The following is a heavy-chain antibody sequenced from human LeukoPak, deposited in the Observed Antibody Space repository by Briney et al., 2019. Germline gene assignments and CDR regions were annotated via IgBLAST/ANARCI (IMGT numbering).Heavy chain of an antibody. CDR3: ARATIDWNYDY. D-gene: IGHD1-7*01. Sequence: GASVKVSCKASGYTFTGYYMHWVRQASGQGLEWMGWINPNSGDTNYAQKFQGRVTMTRDTSISTAYMELTRLRSDDTAVYYCARATIDWNYDYWGQGTLVTVSS. J-gene: IGHJ4*02. CDR1: GYTFTGYY. CDR2: INPNSGDT. V-gene: IGHV1-2*02.